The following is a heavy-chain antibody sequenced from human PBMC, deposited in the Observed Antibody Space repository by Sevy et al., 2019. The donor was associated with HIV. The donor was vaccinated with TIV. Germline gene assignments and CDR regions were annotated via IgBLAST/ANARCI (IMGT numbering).Heavy chain of an antibody. CDR1: GFTFSTYA. D-gene: IGHD6-13*01. CDR3: AKGDSTFYGLDV. J-gene: IGHJ6*02. V-gene: IGHV3-23*01. Sequence: QAGGSLRLSCAASGFTFSTYAMSWVRQAPGKGLEWVSAISGSGGSTYYADSLKGRFTIFRDNSKNTLYLQMNSLRAEDTAVYYCAKGDSTFYGLDVWGQGTAVTVSS. CDR2: ISGSGGST.